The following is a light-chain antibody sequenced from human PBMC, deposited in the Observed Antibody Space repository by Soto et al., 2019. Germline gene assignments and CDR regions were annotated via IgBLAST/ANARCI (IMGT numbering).Light chain of an antibody. CDR1: SSDVGGYSY. CDR3: SSYTSRSTLV. CDR2: EVS. Sequence: SALTQPASVSGSPGQSITISCTGTSSDVGGYSYVSWYQQHPGKAPKLMIFEVSYRPSGVSNRFSGSKSGNTASLTISGLQAEDEADYHCSSYTSRSTLVFGGGTKLTVL. V-gene: IGLV2-14*01. J-gene: IGLJ2*01.